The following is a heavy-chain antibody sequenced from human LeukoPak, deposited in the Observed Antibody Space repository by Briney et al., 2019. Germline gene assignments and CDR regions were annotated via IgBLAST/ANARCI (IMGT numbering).Heavy chain of an antibody. J-gene: IGHJ4*02. V-gene: IGHV3-33*01. CDR2: MWYDGSNK. Sequence: PGGSLRLSCAASGFTFSNYGMHWVRQAPGKGLEWVAVMWYDGSNKNYADSVKGRFTISRDNAKNTLYLQMNRMRAECAAVYRYAREVEGPYDFWGQGTLVIVSS. D-gene: IGHD2-15*01. CDR3: AREVEGPYDF. CDR1: GFTFSNYG.